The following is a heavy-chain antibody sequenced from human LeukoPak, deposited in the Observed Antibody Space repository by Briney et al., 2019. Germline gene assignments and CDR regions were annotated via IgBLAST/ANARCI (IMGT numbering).Heavy chain of an antibody. CDR3: VIDLGDYNDF. J-gene: IGHJ4*02. CDR2: INTRGTYT. D-gene: IGHD2-15*01. V-gene: IGHV3-74*01. CDR1: GITFSSYW. Sequence: GGSLRLSCAVSGITFSSYWMHWVRQDPGRGLLWVSRINTRGTYTNYADSVKGRFTISRDNAKNTLYLQMSSLRADDTAVYYCVIDLGDYNDFWGQGTLVTVSS.